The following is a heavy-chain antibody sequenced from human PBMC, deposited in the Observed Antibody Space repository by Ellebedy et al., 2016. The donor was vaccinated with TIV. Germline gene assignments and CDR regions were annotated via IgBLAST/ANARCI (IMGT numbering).Heavy chain of an antibody. CDR3: ARPRRNSFYWFDP. Sequence: ASVKVSXXASGYTFTGYYMHWVRQAPGQGLEWMGWMNPNSGNTGYAQKFQGRVTMTRNTSISTAYMELSSLRSEDTAVYYCARPRRNSFYWFDPWGQGTLVTVSS. CDR1: GYTFTGYY. V-gene: IGHV1-8*02. J-gene: IGHJ5*02. D-gene: IGHD2/OR15-2a*01. CDR2: MNPNSGNT.